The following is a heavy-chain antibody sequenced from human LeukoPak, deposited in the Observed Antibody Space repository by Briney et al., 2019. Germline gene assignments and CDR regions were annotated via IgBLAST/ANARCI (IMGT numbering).Heavy chain of an antibody. J-gene: IGHJ4*02. Sequence: AGGSLRLSCAASGFTFDDYGMSWVRQAPGKGLEWVSGINWNGGSTGYADSVKGRFTISRDNAKNSLYLQMNSLRAEDTALYYCARYPTYYYDSSGYNEGSYFDYWGQGTLVTVSS. D-gene: IGHD3-22*01. CDR2: INWNGGST. CDR1: GFTFDDYG. CDR3: ARYPTYYYDSSGYNEGSYFDY. V-gene: IGHV3-20*04.